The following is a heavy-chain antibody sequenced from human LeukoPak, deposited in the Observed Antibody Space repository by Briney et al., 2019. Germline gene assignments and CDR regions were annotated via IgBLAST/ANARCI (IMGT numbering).Heavy chain of an antibody. CDR2: IYYSGST. CDR1: AGSINRFY. D-gene: IGHD6-19*01. Sequence: SETLSLTCTVSAGSINRFYWNWIRQSPGKGLEWIGYIYYSGSTYYNPSLKSRVTISVHTSKSQFSLKLSSVTAADTAVYYCARHVRKRGIAVAGTPGWFDPWGQGTLVTVSS. J-gene: IGHJ5*02. CDR3: ARHVRKRGIAVAGTPGWFDP. V-gene: IGHV4-59*08.